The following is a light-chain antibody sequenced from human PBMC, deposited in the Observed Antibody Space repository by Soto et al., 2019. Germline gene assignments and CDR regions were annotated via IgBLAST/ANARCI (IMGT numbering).Light chain of an antibody. CDR1: QTISSW. J-gene: IGKJ1*01. CDR3: QQYFHFRT. CDR2: KAS. V-gene: IGKV1-5*03. Sequence: DIQMTESPSTLSGSVGDRVTITCRASQTISSWLAWYQQKPGKAPKLLIYKASTLKSGVPSRFSGSGSGTEFTLTISSLQPDDFATYYCQQYFHFRTFGQGTKVDIK.